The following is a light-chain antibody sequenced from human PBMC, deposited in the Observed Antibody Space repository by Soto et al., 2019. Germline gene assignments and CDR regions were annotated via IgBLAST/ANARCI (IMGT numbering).Light chain of an antibody. CDR2: KAS. CDR3: QQYNNYGSWT. J-gene: IGKJ1*01. Sequence: DMQMTQSPSTLSASVGDRVTITCRASQSISGWLAWYQQNPGKAPKLLIYKASTLESGVPSRFSGSGSGTEFTLTISSLQPDDFATYYCQQYNNYGSWTFGQGTKV. V-gene: IGKV1-5*03. CDR1: QSISGW.